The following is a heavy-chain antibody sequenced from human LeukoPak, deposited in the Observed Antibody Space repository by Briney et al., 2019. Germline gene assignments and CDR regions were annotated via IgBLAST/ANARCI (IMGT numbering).Heavy chain of an antibody. Sequence: GESLKISCKGSGYSFTNYWIGWVRQMPGKGLEWMGIIQPGDSGTRYSPSFQGQVTISVDESINTAYLQWSSLKASDTAMYYCARDHCGRDCYRAFDVWGQGTMVTVSP. CDR2: IQPGDSGT. CDR1: GYSFTNYW. D-gene: IGHD2-21*02. CDR3: ARDHCGRDCYRAFDV. V-gene: IGHV5-51*01. J-gene: IGHJ3*01.